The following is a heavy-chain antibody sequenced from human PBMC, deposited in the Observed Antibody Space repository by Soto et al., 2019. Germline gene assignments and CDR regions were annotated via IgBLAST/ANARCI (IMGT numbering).Heavy chain of an antibody. D-gene: IGHD3-22*01. CDR3: ARWVGGSMFDNSGKYDS. J-gene: IGHJ5*01. V-gene: IGHV3-30*03. CDR1: GFTFSSSG. Sequence: QVQLVESGGGVVQPGRSLRLTCAASGFTFSSSGMHWVRQAPGKGLEWVALIAYDGSTTYYGDSVRGRFTISRDNSENTLFLQMNSLRAEDTAVYYCARWVGGSMFDNSGKYDSWGQGTLVTVSS. CDR2: IAYDGSTT.